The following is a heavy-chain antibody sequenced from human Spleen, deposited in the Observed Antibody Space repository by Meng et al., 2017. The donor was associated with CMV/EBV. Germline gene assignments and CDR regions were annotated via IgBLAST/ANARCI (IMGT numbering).Heavy chain of an antibody. CDR3: ARIGFCSGTTCYTGDYSSRHFDY. Sequence: IRWVREGPGQGLEWMGGIIPIFGTANYAQKFQGRVTITTDESRSTAYMELSSLRSEDTAVYYCARIGFCSGTTCYTGDYSSRHFDYWGQGTLVTVSS. D-gene: IGHD2-2*02. J-gene: IGHJ4*02. V-gene: IGHV1-69*05. CDR2: IIPIFGTA.